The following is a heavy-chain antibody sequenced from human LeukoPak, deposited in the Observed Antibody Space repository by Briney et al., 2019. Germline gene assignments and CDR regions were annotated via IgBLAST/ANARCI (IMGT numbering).Heavy chain of an antibody. CDR3: ATPGYSSGWSKLDY. D-gene: IGHD6-19*01. CDR2: IYYSGST. CDR1: GGSISSYY. V-gene: IGHV4-59*08. J-gene: IGHJ4*02. Sequence: PSETLSLTCTVSGGSISSYYWSWIRQPPGKGLEWIGYIYYSGSTNYNPSLKSRVTISVDTSKNQFSLKLSSVTAADTAVYYCATPGYSSGWSKLDYWGQGTLVTVSS.